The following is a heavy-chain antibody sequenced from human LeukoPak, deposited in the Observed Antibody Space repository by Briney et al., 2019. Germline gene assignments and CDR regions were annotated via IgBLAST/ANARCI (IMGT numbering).Heavy chain of an antibody. V-gene: IGHV4-34*01. J-gene: IGHJ1*01. D-gene: IGHD3-22*01. Sequence: SETLSLTCGVYGGSFSGYYWSWIRQPPGKGLEWIGEINHSGSTNYNPSLKSRVTISVDTSKNQFSLKLSSVTAADTAVYYCARANLYYYDSSGYYSVAEYFQHWGQGTLVTVSS. CDR3: ARANLYYYDSSGYYSVAEYFQH. CDR2: INHSGST. CDR1: GGSFSGYY.